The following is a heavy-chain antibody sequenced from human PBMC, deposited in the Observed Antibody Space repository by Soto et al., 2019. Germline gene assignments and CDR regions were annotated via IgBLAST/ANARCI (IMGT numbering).Heavy chain of an antibody. Sequence: PSETLSLNRAVYGESLSGYYSNWIRQPPGKGLEWIGEINHSGSTNYNPSLKSRVTISVGTSKNQFSLKLSSVTAADTAVYYCARRSYYYGSGSHNWFDPWGQGTLVTVSS. CDR3: ARRSYYYGSGSHNWFDP. CDR1: GESLSGYY. J-gene: IGHJ5*02. CDR2: INHSGST. D-gene: IGHD3-10*01. V-gene: IGHV4-34*01.